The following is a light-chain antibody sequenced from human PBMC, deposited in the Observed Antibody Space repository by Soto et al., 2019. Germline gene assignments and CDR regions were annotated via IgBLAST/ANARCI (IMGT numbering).Light chain of an antibody. J-gene: IGKJ4*01. Sequence: IQMTQSPSSLSASVGDRDTITCRASQGVRDDVGWYQQKPGKAPKLLIYSASTLQSGVPSRFSGSGSGTDFTLTIIGLQPEDFATYYCLQESNYPLTFGGGTKVDIK. CDR3: LQESNYPLT. CDR1: QGVRDD. CDR2: SAS. V-gene: IGKV1-6*01.